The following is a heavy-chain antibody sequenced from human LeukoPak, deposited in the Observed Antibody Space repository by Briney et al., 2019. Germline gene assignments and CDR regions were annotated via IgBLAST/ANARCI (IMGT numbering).Heavy chain of an antibody. CDR3: ARQAGGWFGESPYGMDV. CDR1: GYSFTSYW. V-gene: IGHV5-51*01. D-gene: IGHD3-10*01. CDR2: IYPGDSDT. Sequence: HGESLKISCKGSGYSFTSYWIGWVRQMPGKGLEWMGIIYPGDSDTRYSPSFQGQVTISADKSISTAYLQWSSLKASDTAMYYCARQAGGWFGESPYGMDVWGQGTTVTVSS. J-gene: IGHJ6*02.